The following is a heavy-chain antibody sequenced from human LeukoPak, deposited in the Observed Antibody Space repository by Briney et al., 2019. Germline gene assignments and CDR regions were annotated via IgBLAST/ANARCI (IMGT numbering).Heavy chain of an antibody. CDR1: GYSISSGYY. J-gene: IGHJ6*03. CDR3: ARHQMTTLTDYSYYYMDV. V-gene: IGHV4-38-2*02. CDR2: IYHSGST. D-gene: IGHD4-11*01. Sequence: SETLSLTCTVSGYSISSGYYWGWIRQPPGKGLEWIGSIYHSGSTYYNPSLKSRVTISVDTSKNQFSLKLSSVTAADTAVYYCARHQMTTLTDYSYYYMDVWGKGTTVTVSS.